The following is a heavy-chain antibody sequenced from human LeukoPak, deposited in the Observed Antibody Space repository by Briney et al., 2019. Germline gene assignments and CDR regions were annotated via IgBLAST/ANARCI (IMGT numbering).Heavy chain of an antibody. J-gene: IGHJ5*02. Sequence: SETLSLTCTVSGGSISSYYWSWIRQPPGKGLEWIGYIYYSGSTNYNPSLKSRVTISVDTSKNQFSLKLSSVTAADTAVYYCARQDYDYVWGSYLNWFDPWGQGTLGTVSS. CDR2: IYYSGST. V-gene: IGHV4-59*08. CDR3: ARQDYDYVWGSYLNWFDP. D-gene: IGHD3-16*01. CDR1: GGSISSYY.